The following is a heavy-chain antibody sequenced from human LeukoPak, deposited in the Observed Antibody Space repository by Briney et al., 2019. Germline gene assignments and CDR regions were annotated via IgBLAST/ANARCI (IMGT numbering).Heavy chain of an antibody. CDR1: GGSISSYY. CDR3: ARAYSSSHLDV. J-gene: IGHJ6*02. Sequence: PSETLSLTCTVSGGSISSYYWSWIRQPPGKGLEWIGYIYYSGSTNYSPSLKSRVTISVDTSKNQFSLKLNSVTAADTAVYFCARAYSSSHLDVWGQGTTVTVSS. V-gene: IGHV4-59*12. CDR2: IYYSGST. D-gene: IGHD6-13*01.